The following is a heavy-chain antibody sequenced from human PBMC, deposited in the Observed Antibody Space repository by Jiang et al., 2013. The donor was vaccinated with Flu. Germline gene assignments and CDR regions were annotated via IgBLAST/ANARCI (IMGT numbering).Heavy chain of an antibody. CDR3: ARARGLYVGGYFDY. V-gene: IGHV4-59*01. J-gene: IGHJ4*02. CDR1: GGSISSYY. CDR2: IYYSGST. Sequence: GPGLVKPSETLSLTCTVSGGSISSYYWSWIRQPPGKGLEWIGYIYYSGSTNYNPSLKSRVTISVDTSKNQFSLKLSSVTAADTAVYYCARARGLYVGGYFDYWGQGTLVTVSS. D-gene: IGHD3-10*01.